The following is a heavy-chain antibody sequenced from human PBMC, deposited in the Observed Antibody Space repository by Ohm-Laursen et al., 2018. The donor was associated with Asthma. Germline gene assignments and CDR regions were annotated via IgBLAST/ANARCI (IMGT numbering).Heavy chain of an antibody. CDR1: GFTFDDYA. J-gene: IGHJ4*02. V-gene: IGHV3-9*01. D-gene: IGHD6-19*01. CDR3: AKVNQARQWLVVFFDY. Sequence: SLRLSCTASGFTFDDYAMHWVRQAPGKGLEWVSGISWNSGSIGYADSVKGRFTISRDNAKNSLYLQMNSLRAEDTALYYCAKVNQARQWLVVFFDYWGQGTLVTVSS. CDR2: ISWNSGSI.